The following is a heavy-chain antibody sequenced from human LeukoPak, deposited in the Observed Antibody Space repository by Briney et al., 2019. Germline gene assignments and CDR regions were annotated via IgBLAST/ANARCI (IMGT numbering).Heavy chain of an antibody. D-gene: IGHD6-13*01. V-gene: IGHV3-30-3*01. J-gene: IGHJ3*02. CDR2: ISYDGSNE. CDR3: AKDKIAAAGTDI. Sequence: PGRSLRLSCAASGFIFNNYAMHWVRQAPGKGLEWVALISYDGSNEYYTDSVKGRFTISRDNSKNSLYLQMNSLRAEDTAVYYCAKDKIAAAGTDIWGQGTMVTVSS. CDR1: GFIFNNYA.